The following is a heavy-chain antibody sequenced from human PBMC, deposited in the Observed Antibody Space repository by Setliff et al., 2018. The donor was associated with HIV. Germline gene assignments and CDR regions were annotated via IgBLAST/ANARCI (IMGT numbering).Heavy chain of an antibody. CDR3: ARVGFSSRHTGDFFDS. Sequence: SVKVSCKAPGVTFSNCSISWVRQAPGQGLEWMGGIIPMYGPAHYAQKFQGRVTITADESTTTAYMELNSLTSEDTALYYCARVGFSSRHTGDFFDSWGQGTLVTAPQ. D-gene: IGHD5-18*01. J-gene: IGHJ4*02. V-gene: IGHV1-69*13. CDR2: IIPMYGPA. CDR1: GVTFSNCS.